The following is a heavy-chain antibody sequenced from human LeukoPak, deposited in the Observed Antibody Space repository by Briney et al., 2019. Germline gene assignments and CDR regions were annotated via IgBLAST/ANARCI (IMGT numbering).Heavy chain of an antibody. Sequence: ASVKVSCKASGYTFTGYYMHWVRQAPGQGLEWMGRINPNSGGTNYAQKFQGRVTMTRDTSISTAYMELSRLTSDGTAVYYCARVPLWAGYCSNGVCYTKDYWGQGTLVTVSS. CDR2: INPNSGGT. D-gene: IGHD2-8*01. CDR1: GYTFTGYY. V-gene: IGHV1-2*06. J-gene: IGHJ4*02. CDR3: ARVPLWAGYCSNGVCYTKDY.